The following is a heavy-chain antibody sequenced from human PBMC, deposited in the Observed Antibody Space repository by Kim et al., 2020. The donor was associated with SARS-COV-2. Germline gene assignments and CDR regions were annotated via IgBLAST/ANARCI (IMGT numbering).Heavy chain of an antibody. J-gene: IGHJ6*01. CDR3: AKDIAGLGAVYYYYGMDV. V-gene: IGHV3-9*01. D-gene: IGHD3-16*01. CDR2: ISWNGVSI. CDR1: GFTFGHYA. Sequence: GGSLRLSCAASGFTFGHYAMHWVRQVPGRGLEWVSGISWNGVSICYADSVKGRFTFSRDNAKNSLYLQMNSLRAEDTAFYYCAKDIAGLGAVYYYYGMDV.